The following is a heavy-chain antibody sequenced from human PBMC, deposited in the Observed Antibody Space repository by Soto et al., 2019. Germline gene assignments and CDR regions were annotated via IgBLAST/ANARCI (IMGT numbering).Heavy chain of an antibody. CDR3: ARQVGHY. D-gene: IGHD3-10*01. V-gene: IGHV3-7*05. J-gene: IGHJ4*02. Sequence: EVQLVESGGGLVQPGGSLRLSCVASGFTFSSYWMSWMRQAPGKGLEWVANINQDGSQIYYVDSVKGRFTISRDNAKNSLYLQMHSLRAEDTAIYYCARQVGHYWGQGIRVTVSS. CDR2: INQDGSQI. CDR1: GFTFSSYW.